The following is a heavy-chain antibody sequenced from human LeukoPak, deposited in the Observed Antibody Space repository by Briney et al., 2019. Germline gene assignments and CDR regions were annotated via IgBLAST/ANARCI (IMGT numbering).Heavy chain of an antibody. CDR2: INPNSGGT. D-gene: IGHD6-13*01. CDR1: GYTFTGYY. CDR3: ARGSYSSSWPTDWFDP. V-gene: IGHV1-2*02. Sequence: ASVKVSCKTSGYTFTGYYMHWVRQAPGQGLEWMGWINPNSGGTNYAQKFQGRVTMTGDTSISTGYMELSRLTSDDTAVYYCARGSYSSSWPTDWFDPWGQGTLVTVSS. J-gene: IGHJ5*02.